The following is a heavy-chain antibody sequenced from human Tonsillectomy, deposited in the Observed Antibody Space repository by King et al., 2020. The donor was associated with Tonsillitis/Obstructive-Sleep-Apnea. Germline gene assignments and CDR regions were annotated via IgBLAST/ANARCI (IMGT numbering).Heavy chain of an antibody. CDR3: AREGEYSSTNFCDY. V-gene: IGHV4-39*02. D-gene: IGHD6-6*01. J-gene: IGHJ4*02. Sequence: LQLQESGPGLVKPSETLSLSCTVSAGSISSSPYYWGWIRQPPGKGLEWIGSIYYSGSTYYNPSLKSRVTISVDTSKNQFSLKLSSVTAADTAVYYCAREGEYSSTNFCDYWGQGTLVTVSS. CDR1: AGSISSSPYY. CDR2: IYYSGST.